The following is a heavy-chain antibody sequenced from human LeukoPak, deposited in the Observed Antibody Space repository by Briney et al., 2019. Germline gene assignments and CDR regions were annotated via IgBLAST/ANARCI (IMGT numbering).Heavy chain of an antibody. CDR1: GYNFKSYD. Sequence: ASVKVSCKASGYNFKSYDINWVRQAAGQGLEWMGWMNPHGDYTGYSQKFQDRVTMTSDSSTTTAFMELSSLTSEDTALYYCARGLRDGLTGNDVLDVWGLGTMVIVTS. CDR3: ARGLRDGLTGNDVLDV. CDR2: MNPHGDYT. J-gene: IGHJ3*01. V-gene: IGHV1-8*01. D-gene: IGHD3-9*01.